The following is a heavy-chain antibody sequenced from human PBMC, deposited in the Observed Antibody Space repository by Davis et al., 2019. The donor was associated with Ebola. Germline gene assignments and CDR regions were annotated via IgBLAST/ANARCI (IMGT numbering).Heavy chain of an antibody. CDR1: GYTFTGYY. Sequence: ASVKVSCKASGYTFTGYYMHWVRQAPGQGLERMGWINPNSGGTNYAQKFQGRVTMTRDTSISTAYMELSRLRSDDTAVYYCARSVDTAMATLVPYYYYGMDVWGQGTTVTVSS. V-gene: IGHV1-2*02. CDR2: INPNSGGT. D-gene: IGHD5-18*01. J-gene: IGHJ6*02. CDR3: ARSVDTAMATLVPYYYYGMDV.